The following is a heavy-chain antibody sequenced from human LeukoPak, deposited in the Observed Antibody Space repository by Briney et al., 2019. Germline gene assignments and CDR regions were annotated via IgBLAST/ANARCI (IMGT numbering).Heavy chain of an antibody. D-gene: IGHD3-22*01. CDR3: ARHRYYYDSSGYYYQP. Sequence: PSETLSLTCAVSGGSISSYYWSWIRQPPGKGLEWIGYISYSGSTNYNPSLKSRVTISVDTSKNQFSLRLSSVTAADTAVYYCARHRYYYDSSGYYYQPWGQGTLVTVSS. J-gene: IGHJ5*02. CDR2: ISYSGST. CDR1: GGSISSYY. V-gene: IGHV4-59*01.